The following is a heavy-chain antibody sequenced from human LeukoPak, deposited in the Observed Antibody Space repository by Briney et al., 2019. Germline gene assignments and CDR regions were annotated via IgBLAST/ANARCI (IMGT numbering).Heavy chain of an antibody. V-gene: IGHV3-7*01. Sequence: GGSLRLYGAASGFTFSSYWMSWVRQAPGKGLEWVANIKQDGSEKYYVDSVKGRFTISRDNAKNSLYLQMNSLRAEDTAVYYCARRVVPAALYYYGMDVWGQGTTVTVSS. CDR2: IKQDGSEK. CDR3: ARRVVPAALYYYGMDV. CDR1: GFTFSSYW. D-gene: IGHD2-2*01. J-gene: IGHJ6*02.